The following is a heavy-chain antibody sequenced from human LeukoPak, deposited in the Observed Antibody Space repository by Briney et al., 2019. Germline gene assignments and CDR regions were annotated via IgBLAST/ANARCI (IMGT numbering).Heavy chain of an antibody. J-gene: IGHJ6*02. CDR1: GYTFTSYG. Sequence: ASVKVSCKASGYTFTSYGISWVRQAPGQGLEWMGWISACNGNTNYAQKLQGRVTMTTDTSTSTAYMELRSLRSEDTAVYYCARDFKAYYYDSSGHQRGYYYYGMDVWGQGATVTVSS. CDR2: ISACNGNT. V-gene: IGHV1-18*04. D-gene: IGHD3-22*01. CDR3: ARDFKAYYYDSSGHQRGYYYYGMDV.